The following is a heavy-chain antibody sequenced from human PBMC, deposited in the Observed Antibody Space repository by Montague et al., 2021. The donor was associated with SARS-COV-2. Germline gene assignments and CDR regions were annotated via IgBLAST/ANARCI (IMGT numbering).Heavy chain of an antibody. CDR1: GGSFSGYY. J-gene: IGHJ6*02. V-gene: IGHV4-34*01. CDR3: ARVRYYGSGTSLGMDV. Sequence: SETLSLTCAVYGGSFSGYYWSWIRQPPGKGLEWIGEINHGGSTNYNPSLKSRVTISVDTSKNQFSLKLSSVTAADMAVYYCARVRYYGSGTSLGMDVWGQGTTVTVSS. CDR2: INHGGST. D-gene: IGHD3-10*01.